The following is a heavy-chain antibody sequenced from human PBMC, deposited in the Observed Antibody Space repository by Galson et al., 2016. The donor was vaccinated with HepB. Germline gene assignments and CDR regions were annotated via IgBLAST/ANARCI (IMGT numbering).Heavy chain of an antibody. CDR3: ARDRSYSSGWRTPNSDYGMDV. CDR2: IYYSGST. D-gene: IGHD6-19*01. Sequence: ETLSLTCTISGGSISSYYWSWIRQPPGKGLEWIGYIYYSGSTNYNPSLESRVTISVDTSKNQFSLKLSSVTAADTAVYYCARDRSYSSGWRTPNSDYGMDVWGQGTTVTVSS. V-gene: IGHV4-59*01. CDR1: GGSISSYY. J-gene: IGHJ6*02.